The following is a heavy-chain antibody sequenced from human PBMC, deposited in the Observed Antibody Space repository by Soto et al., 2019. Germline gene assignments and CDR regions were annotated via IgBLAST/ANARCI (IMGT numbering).Heavy chain of an antibody. D-gene: IGHD3-22*01. J-gene: IGHJ3*02. CDR3: ARGTYYYYSSGYYYYDAFDI. CDR1: GGSISSGGYS. Sequence: PSETLSLTCAVSGGSISSGGYSWSWIRQPPGKGLEWIGYIYHSGSTYYNPSLKSRVTISVDRSKNQFSLKLSSVTAADTAVYYCARGTYYYYSSGYYYYDAFDIWGQGTMVTVSS. V-gene: IGHV4-30-2*01. CDR2: IYHSGST.